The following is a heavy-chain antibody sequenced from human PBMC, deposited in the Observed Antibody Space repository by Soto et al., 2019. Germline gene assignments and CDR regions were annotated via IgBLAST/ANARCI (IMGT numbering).Heavy chain of an antibody. CDR2: IYYSGST. D-gene: IGHD3-10*01. J-gene: IGHJ3*02. Sequence: SETLSLTCTFSCGSVISGSYYWSWIRQPPGKGLEWIGYIYYSGSTNYNPSLKSRVTISVDTSKNQFSLKLSSVTAADTAVYYCARGGGSGAFDIWGQGTMVTVSS. CDR1: CGSVISGSYY. CDR3: ARGGGSGAFDI. V-gene: IGHV4-61*01.